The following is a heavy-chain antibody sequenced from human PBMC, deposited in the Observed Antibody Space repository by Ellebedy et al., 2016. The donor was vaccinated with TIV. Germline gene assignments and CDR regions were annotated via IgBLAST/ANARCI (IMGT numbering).Heavy chain of an antibody. CDR2: IDPSDSYT. V-gene: IGHV5-10-1*01. CDR3: ARRGYSYDPNDY. Sequence: GESLKISXKGSGYSFTSYWISWVRQMPGKGLEWMGRIDPSDSYTNYSPSFQGHVTISADKSISTAYLQWSSLKASDTAMYYCARRGYSYDPNDYWGQGTLVTVSS. CDR1: GYSFTSYW. D-gene: IGHD5-18*01. J-gene: IGHJ4*02.